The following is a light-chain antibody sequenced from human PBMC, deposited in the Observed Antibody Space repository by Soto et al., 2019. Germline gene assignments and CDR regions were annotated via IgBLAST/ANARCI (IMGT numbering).Light chain of an antibody. Sequence: EIVLTQSPATLSLSPGERATLSCRASQSVSSYLAWYQQKPGQAPRLLIYDASNRATGIPARFSGSGSGTDFTLTISSLAPEDFAVYYCQQRSNWPFFGQGTRLEIK. J-gene: IGKJ5*01. CDR2: DAS. CDR1: QSVSSY. CDR3: QQRSNWPF. V-gene: IGKV3-11*01.